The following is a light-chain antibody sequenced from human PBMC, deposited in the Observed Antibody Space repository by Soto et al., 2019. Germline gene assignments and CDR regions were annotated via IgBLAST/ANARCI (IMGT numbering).Light chain of an antibody. CDR1: SSDVGGYNF. V-gene: IGLV2-14*01. CDR2: EVS. Sequence: SVLTLPVAVSGSPGQSITISCTGTSSDVGGYNFVSWYQHHPGKAPKLIIYEVSRRPSGASNRFSGAKSANTASLTISGLQAEDEANFFCASYTSATAWVFGGGTKVTV. J-gene: IGLJ3*02. CDR3: ASYTSATAWV.